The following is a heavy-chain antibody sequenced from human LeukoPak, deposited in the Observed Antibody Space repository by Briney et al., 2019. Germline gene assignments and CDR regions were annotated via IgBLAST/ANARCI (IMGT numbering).Heavy chain of an antibody. J-gene: IGHJ6*03. Sequence: GGSLRLSCAASGFTFSDYYMSWIRQAPGKGREWVSYISSSGSTIYYADSVKGRFTISRDNAKNSLYLQMNSLRAEDTAVYYCARAPHQGWFGELLSHYYYYMDVWGKGTTVTISS. CDR1: GFTFSDYY. V-gene: IGHV3-11*01. CDR3: ARAPHQGWFGELLSHYYYYMDV. D-gene: IGHD3-10*01. CDR2: ISSSGSTI.